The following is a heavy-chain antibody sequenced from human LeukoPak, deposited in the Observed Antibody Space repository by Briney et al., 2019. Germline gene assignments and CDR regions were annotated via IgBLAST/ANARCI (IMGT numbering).Heavy chain of an antibody. J-gene: IGHJ2*01. CDR1: GGTFSSYA. D-gene: IGHD6-6*01. V-gene: IGHV1-69*04. Sequence: SVKVSCKASGGTFSSYAISWVRQAPGQGLEWMGRIIPILGIANYAQKFQGRVTITADKSTSTAYMELSSLRSEDTAVYYCATTIAARRAGPEDWYFDLWGRGTLVTVSS. CDR3: ATTIAARRAGPEDWYFDL. CDR2: IIPILGIA.